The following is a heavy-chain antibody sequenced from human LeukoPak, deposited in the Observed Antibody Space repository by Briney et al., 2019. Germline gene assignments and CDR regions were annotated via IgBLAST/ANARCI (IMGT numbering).Heavy chain of an antibody. CDR1: GYTFTGYY. Sequence: ASVKVSCKASGYTFTGYYMHWVRQAPGQGLEWMGWINPNSGGTNYAQKFQGRVTMTRDTSISTAYMELSRLRSDDTAVYYCARGDPRYCSSTSCSDAFDIWGQGTMVTVSS. CDR2: INPNSGGT. V-gene: IGHV1-2*02. CDR3: ARGDPRYCSSTSCSDAFDI. D-gene: IGHD2-2*01. J-gene: IGHJ3*02.